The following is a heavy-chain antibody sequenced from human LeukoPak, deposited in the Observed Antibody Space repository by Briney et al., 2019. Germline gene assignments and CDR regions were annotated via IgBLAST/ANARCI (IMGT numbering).Heavy chain of an antibody. CDR2: INPNSGGT. D-gene: IGHD3-10*01. CDR3: ARDPPKKGGRISMVRGVFLDY. J-gene: IGHJ4*02. Sequence: ASVKVSRKASGYTFTGFYMHWVRQAPGQGLEWMGWINPNSGGTNYAQKFQGRVTMTRDTSISTAYMELSRLRSDDTAVYYCARDPPKKGGRISMVRGVFLDYLGQGTLVTVSS. V-gene: IGHV1-2*02. CDR1: GYTFTGFY.